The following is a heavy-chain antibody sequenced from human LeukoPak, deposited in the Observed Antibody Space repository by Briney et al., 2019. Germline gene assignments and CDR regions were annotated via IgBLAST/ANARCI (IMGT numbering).Heavy chain of an antibody. J-gene: IGHJ2*01. CDR1: GGTFSNYA. CDR2: IIPIFGTA. Sequence: SVKVSCKASGGTFSNYAISWVRQAPGQGLEWMGGIIPIFGTANYAQKFQGRVTNTADESTSTAYMELSSLRSEDTAVYYCAATIFGVVRSYWYFDLWGRGTLVTVSS. D-gene: IGHD3-3*01. CDR3: AATIFGVVRSYWYFDL. V-gene: IGHV1-69*01.